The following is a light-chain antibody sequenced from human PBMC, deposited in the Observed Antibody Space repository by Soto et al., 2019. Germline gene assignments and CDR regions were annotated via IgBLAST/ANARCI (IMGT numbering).Light chain of an antibody. CDR2: AAS. V-gene: IGKV1-39*01. Sequence: DIQMTQSQSSLSASVGDRVTITCRSSQSISSYLNWYQQKPGKAPKLLIYAASSLQSGVPSRFSGSGSGTDFTLTISSLQPEAFATYYCQQSYSTPYTLGQGTKVDIK. CDR1: QSISSY. J-gene: IGKJ2*01. CDR3: QQSYSTPYT.